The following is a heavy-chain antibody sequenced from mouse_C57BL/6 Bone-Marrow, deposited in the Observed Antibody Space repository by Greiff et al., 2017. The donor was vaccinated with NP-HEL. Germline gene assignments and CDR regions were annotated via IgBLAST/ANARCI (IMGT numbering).Heavy chain of an antibody. D-gene: IGHD2-4*01. CDR2: IDPSDSYT. J-gene: IGHJ3*01. CDR3: ARSDYDEGAWFAY. CDR1: GYTFTSYW. Sequence: QVQLQQPGAELVMPGASVKLSCKASGYTFTSYWMHWVKQRPGQGLEWIGEIDPSDSYTNYNQKFKGKSTLPVYKSSSTAYMQLSSLTSEDSAVYYCARSDYDEGAWFAYWGQGTLVTVSA. V-gene: IGHV1-69*01.